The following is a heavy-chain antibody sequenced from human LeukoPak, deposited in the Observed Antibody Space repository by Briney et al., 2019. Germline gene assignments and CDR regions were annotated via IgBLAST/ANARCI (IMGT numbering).Heavy chain of an antibody. J-gene: IGHJ6*02. CDR1: GFSFSSYA. D-gene: IGHD4-17*01. CDR3: ARGVDYGDLQYYYGMDV. CDR2: ISSNGEKT. V-gene: IGHV3-64*01. Sequence: GGSLRLSCAASGFSFSSYAMHWVRQAPGKGPEYVSAISSNGEKTYYANSVKGRFTISRDNSKKTLYLQMGSLREGDMAVYYCARGVDYGDLQYYYGMDVWGQGTTVTVSS.